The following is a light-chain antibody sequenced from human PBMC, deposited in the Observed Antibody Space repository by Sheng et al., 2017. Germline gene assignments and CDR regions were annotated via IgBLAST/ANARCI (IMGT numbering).Light chain of an antibody. J-gene: IGKJ2*01. CDR3: QQYDGYSQYT. V-gene: IGKV1-5*03. CDR2: KAS. Sequence: DIQMTQSPSTLSASVGDRVTITCRASQSISNWLAWYQQKPGKAPKLLIYKASTLESGVPSRFSGSGSGTEFTLTISSLQPDDFATYYCQQYDGYSQYTFGQGTNLEMK. CDR1: QSISNW.